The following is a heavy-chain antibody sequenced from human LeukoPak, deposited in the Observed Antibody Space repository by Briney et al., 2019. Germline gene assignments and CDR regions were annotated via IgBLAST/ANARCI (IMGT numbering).Heavy chain of an antibody. D-gene: IGHD2-15*01. CDR2: IIPIFGTA. Sequence: SVKVSCKASGGTFSSYAISWVRQAPGQGLEWMGGIIPIFGTANYAQKFQGRVTITADKSTSTAYMELSSLRSEDTAVYYCARDRGYCSGGSCGRYYYGMDVWGKGTTVTVSS. J-gene: IGHJ6*04. CDR1: GGTFSSYA. CDR3: ARDRGYCSGGSCGRYYYGMDV. V-gene: IGHV1-69*06.